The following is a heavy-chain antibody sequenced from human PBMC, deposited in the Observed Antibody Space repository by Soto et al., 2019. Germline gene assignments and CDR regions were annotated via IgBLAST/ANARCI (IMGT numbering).Heavy chain of an antibody. CDR2: IIPIFGTA. CDR1: GGTFSSYA. V-gene: IGHV1-69*13. J-gene: IGHJ3*02. Sequence: SVKVSCKASGGTFSSYAISWVRQAPGQGLEWMGGIIPIFGTANYAQKFQGRVTITADESTSTAYMELSSLRSEDTAVYYCARVVAVAGTRAFDIWGQGTMVTVSS. CDR3: ARVVAVAGTRAFDI. D-gene: IGHD6-19*01.